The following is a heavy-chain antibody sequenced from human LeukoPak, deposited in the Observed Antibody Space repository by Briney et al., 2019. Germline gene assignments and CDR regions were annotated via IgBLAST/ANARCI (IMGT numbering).Heavy chain of an antibody. D-gene: IGHD2-2*01. CDR3: ARDYCSSTSCLFDY. Sequence: ASVKVSRKPSGYTFTGYHMYWVRQAPGQGLEWMGRINPNSGDTNYAQKFQGRVTMTRDTSISTAYMELSRLTSDDTAMYYCARDYCSSTSCLFDYWGQGTLVTVSS. CDR2: INPNSGDT. CDR1: GYTFTGYH. V-gene: IGHV1-2*06. J-gene: IGHJ4*02.